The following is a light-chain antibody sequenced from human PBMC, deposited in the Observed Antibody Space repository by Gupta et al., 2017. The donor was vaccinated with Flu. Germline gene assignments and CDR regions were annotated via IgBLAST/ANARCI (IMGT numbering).Light chain of an antibody. V-gene: IGKV1-39*01. CDR2: AAS. Sequence: PSSLSASVGDSITIACRASQSISNYLNWYQQKPGKAPKLLIYAASSFQSGVPSRFSGSGSGTDFTLTITSLQPDDFATYYCQQSYGTPYTFGLGTKLEI. CDR1: QSISNY. J-gene: IGKJ2*01. CDR3: QQSYGTPYT.